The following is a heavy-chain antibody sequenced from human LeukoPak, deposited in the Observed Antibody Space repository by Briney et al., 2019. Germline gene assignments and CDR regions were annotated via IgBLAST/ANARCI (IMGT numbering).Heavy chain of an antibody. CDR3: AKGRGYSYGYYGHYMDV. J-gene: IGHJ6*03. Sequence: GGSLRLSCAASGFTFDDYAMHWVRQAPGKGLEWVSGISWNSGSIGYADSMKGRFTISRDNAKNSLYLQMNSLRAEDTALYYCAKGRGYSYGYYGHYMDVWGKGTTVTISS. CDR1: GFTFDDYA. V-gene: IGHV3-9*01. CDR2: ISWNSGSI. D-gene: IGHD5-18*01.